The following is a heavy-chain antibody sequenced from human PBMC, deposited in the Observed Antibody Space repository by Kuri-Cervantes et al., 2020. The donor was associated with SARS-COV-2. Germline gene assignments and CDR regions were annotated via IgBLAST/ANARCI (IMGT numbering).Heavy chain of an antibody. CDR2: IIPILGIA. CDR3: ARGGRQLGYCSSTSCYGEIYGMDV. D-gene: IGHD2-2*01. CDR1: GGTFSSYA. Sequence: SVKVSCKASGGTFSSYAISWVRQAPGQGLEWMGRIIPILGIANYAQKFQGRVTITADKSTSTAYMELSSLRSGDTAVYYCARGGRQLGYCSSTSCYGEIYGMDVWGQGTTVTVSS. J-gene: IGHJ6*02. V-gene: IGHV1-69*04.